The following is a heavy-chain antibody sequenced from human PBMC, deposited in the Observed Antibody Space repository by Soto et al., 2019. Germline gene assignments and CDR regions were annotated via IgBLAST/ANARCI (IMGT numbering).Heavy chain of an antibody. CDR3: ARVPVDSSSWFYYFDY. CDR1: GFTFSSYS. V-gene: IGHV3-48*01. CDR2: ISGSSTTI. J-gene: IGHJ4*02. D-gene: IGHD6-13*01. Sequence: GGSLRLSCAASGFTFSSYSMNWVRQAPGKGLEWVSYISGSSTTIYYADSVKGRFTISRDNAKNSLYLQMNSLRAEDTAVYYCARVPVDSSSWFYYFDYWGQGTLVTVSS.